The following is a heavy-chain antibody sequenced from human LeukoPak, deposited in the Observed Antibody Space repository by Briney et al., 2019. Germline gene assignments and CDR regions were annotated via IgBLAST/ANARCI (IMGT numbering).Heavy chain of an antibody. D-gene: IGHD2-15*01. CDR1: GGSISTYY. J-gene: IGHJ6*02. CDR3: AREGSSKYYYYYDMDV. V-gene: IGHV4-4*07. Sequence: SKTLSLTCTVSGGSISTYYWSWIRQPAGKGLEWIGRISTSGSTNYNPSLKSRVTMSVDTSENQFSLRLTSVTAADTAVYYCAREGSSKYYYYYDMDVWGQGTTVTVSS. CDR2: ISTSGST.